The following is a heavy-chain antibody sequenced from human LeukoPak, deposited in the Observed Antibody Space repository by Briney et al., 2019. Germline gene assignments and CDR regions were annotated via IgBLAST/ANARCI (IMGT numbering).Heavy chain of an antibody. J-gene: IGHJ4*02. CDR3: TTDLGQYSDYERDY. CDR2: IKSKTDGGTT. V-gene: IGHV3-15*01. D-gene: IGHD5-12*01. CDR1: GFTFSNTW. Sequence: GGSLRLSCAASGFTFSNTWMTWVRQPPGKGLDWVGRIKSKTDGGTTDYAAPVKGRFIISRDDARNTLYLDMNSLKIEDTAVYYCTTDLGQYSDYERDYWGQGTLVTVSS.